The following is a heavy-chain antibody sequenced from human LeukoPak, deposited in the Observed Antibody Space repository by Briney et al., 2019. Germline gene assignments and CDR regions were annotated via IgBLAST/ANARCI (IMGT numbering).Heavy chain of an antibody. CDR2: IYYSGST. D-gene: IGHD3-22*01. J-gene: IGHJ4*02. CDR1: GGSISSSSYY. CDR3: VLSGYYHFDY. V-gene: IGHV4-61*05. Sequence: SETLSLTCTVSGGSISSSSYYWGWIRQPPGKGLEWIGYIYYSGSTNYNPSLKSRVTISVDTSKNQFSLKLSSVTAADTAVYYCVLSGYYHFDYWGQGTLVTVSS.